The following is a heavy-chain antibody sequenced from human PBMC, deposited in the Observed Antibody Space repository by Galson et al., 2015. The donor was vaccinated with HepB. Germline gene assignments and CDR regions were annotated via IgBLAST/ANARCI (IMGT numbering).Heavy chain of an antibody. CDR2: ISNSGDT. V-gene: IGHV3-11*01. J-gene: IGHJ5*02. CDR1: GFTFSGHY. CDR3: ARAAGWFDP. Sequence: SLRLSCAASGFTFSGHYMTWIRQAPGKGLEWVSQISNSGDTDYADSVKGRFTISRDNTKKLVYLRMNSLRAEDTAVYYCARAAGWFDPWGQGTQVTVSS. D-gene: IGHD3-10*01.